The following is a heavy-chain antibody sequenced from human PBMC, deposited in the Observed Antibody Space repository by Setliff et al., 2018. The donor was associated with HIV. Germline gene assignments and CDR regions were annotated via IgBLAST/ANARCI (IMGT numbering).Heavy chain of an antibody. Sequence: ASVKVSCKASGYTFATYAVLWVRQAPGQRLESMGWINPGNGNTKYSQKFQGRVTISMDASATTLYMELSSLRSEDTAVYYCARAGGSGSYYLSWYYGMDVWGQGTTVTVSS. CDR3: ARAGGSGSYYLSWYYGMDV. CDR1: GYTFATYA. J-gene: IGHJ6*02. V-gene: IGHV1-3*01. CDR2: INPGNGNT. D-gene: IGHD3-10*01.